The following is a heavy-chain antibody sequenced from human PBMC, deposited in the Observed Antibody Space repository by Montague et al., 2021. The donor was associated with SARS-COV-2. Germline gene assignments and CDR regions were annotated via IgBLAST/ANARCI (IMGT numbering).Heavy chain of an antibody. CDR2: IKSSTDGGTV. CDR3: CVRGLEAATDEVFDL. D-gene: IGHD2-15*01. V-gene: IGHV3-15*05. J-gene: IGHJ3*01. Sequence: SLSLSLSASGFSFKNAWMSWVRQAPGKGLEWVGRIKSSTDGGTVDYAEALQDSFTISRDDSTNTLYLQMNSLKAGDTAIYYCCVRGLEAATDEVFDLWGPGTMVTVSS. CDR1: GFSFKNAW.